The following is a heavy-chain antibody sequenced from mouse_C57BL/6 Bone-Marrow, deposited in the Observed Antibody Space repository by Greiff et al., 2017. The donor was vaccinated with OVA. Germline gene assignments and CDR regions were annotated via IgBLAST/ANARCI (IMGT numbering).Heavy chain of an antibody. CDR1: GFTFSSYG. Sequence: EVHLVESGGDLVKPGGSLKLSCAASGFTFSSYGMSWVRQTPDKRLEWVATISSGGSYTYYPDSVTGRFTISRDNAKKTLYLQMSSLKSEDTAMYYCARKNYGTTWFAYWGQGTLVTVSA. J-gene: IGHJ3*01. D-gene: IGHD1-1*01. CDR2: ISSGGSYT. CDR3: ARKNYGTTWFAY. V-gene: IGHV5-6*01.